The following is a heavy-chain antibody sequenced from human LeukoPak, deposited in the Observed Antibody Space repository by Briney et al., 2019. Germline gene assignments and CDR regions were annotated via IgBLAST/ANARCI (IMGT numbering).Heavy chain of an antibody. J-gene: IGHJ4*02. CDR3: TRLSGAAMVNY. CDR1: VVSISSSSYY. D-gene: IGHD5-18*01. V-gene: IGHV4-39*01. Sequence: SETLSLTCTVSVVSISSSSYYWCWIRQPPGKGLEWIGSIYYSGSTYYNPSLKSRVTISVDTSKNQFSLKLRSVTAAETAVYYCTRLSGAAMVNYWGQGTLVTVSS. CDR2: IYYSGST.